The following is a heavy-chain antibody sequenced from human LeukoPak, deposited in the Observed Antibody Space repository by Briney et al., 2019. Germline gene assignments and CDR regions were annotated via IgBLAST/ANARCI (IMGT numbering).Heavy chain of an antibody. D-gene: IGHD1-26*01. Sequence: GGSLRLSCAASGFIVSGDFMSWVRQAPGKGLEWVSVIYSDGSTYYADSVKGRFTISRDNSKNTLDLQMTGLRAEDTAVYYCARERGRGRDSPWFDYWGQGTLVTVS. J-gene: IGHJ4*02. CDR2: IYSDGST. CDR3: ARERGRGRDSPWFDY. V-gene: IGHV3-53*01. CDR1: GFIVSGDF.